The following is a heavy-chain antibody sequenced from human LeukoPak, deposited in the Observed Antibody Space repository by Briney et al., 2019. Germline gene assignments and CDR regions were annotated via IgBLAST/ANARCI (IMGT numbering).Heavy chain of an antibody. V-gene: IGHV4-39*01. Sequence: SETLSLTCTVSGGSISSSNYYWGWIRQPPGKGLEWIGSIYYSGSTYYNLSLKSRVTISVDTSKNQFSLKLSSVTAADTAVYYCARHTTPYYGMDVWGQGTTVTVSS. D-gene: IGHD2-15*01. CDR2: IYYSGST. J-gene: IGHJ6*02. CDR3: ARHTTPYYGMDV. CDR1: GGSISSSNYY.